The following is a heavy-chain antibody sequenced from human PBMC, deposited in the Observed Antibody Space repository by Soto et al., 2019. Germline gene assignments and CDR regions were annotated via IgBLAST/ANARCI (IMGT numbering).Heavy chain of an antibody. D-gene: IGHD3-16*01. CDR2: ISWNSDNK. CDR1: GFNFYDYA. Sequence: EVQLVESGGALVQPGRSLKLSCAASGFNFYDYAMHWVRQAAGKGLEWVSSISWNSDNKVYADSVKGRFTISRDNARNSLYLQMNSLRPEDTAFYYCAKFGGMDVWGQGTTVTVSS. V-gene: IGHV3-9*01. J-gene: IGHJ6*02. CDR3: AKFGGMDV.